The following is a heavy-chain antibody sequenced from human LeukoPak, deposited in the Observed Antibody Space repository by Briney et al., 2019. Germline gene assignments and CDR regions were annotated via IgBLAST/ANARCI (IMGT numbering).Heavy chain of an antibody. D-gene: IGHD7-27*01. Sequence: KPSETLSLTCAVSGASITSHPWNWVRQPPGKGLEWIGEMYNSGTGTYKPSLRSRVTMSFDESKNHFSLKLNSVTAADTAVYYCARGGNWDFDYWGQGVLVIVSP. J-gene: IGHJ4*02. CDR2: MYNSGTG. V-gene: IGHV4-4*02. CDR3: ARGGNWDFDY. CDR1: GASITSHPW.